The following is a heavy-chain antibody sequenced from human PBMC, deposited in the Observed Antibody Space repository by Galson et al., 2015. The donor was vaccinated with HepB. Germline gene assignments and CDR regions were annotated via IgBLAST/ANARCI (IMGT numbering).Heavy chain of an antibody. CDR3: ARVNPWIGHDAFDI. J-gene: IGHJ3*02. CDR1: GFTFSSYD. Sequence: SLRLSCAASGFTFSSYDMHWVRQATGKGLEWVSAIGTAGDTYYPGSVKGRFTISRENAKNSLYLQMNSLRAGDTAVYYCARVNPWIGHDAFDIWGQGTMVTVSS. D-gene: IGHD1-14*01. V-gene: IGHV3-13*01. CDR2: IGTAGDT.